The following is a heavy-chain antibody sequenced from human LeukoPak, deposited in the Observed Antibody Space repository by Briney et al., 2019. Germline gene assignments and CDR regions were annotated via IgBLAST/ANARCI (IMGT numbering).Heavy chain of an antibody. J-gene: IGHJ4*02. CDR1: GFTFSSYA. V-gene: IGHV3-23*01. CDR3: AKDLPWYYDFWSGYCSFDY. CDR2: ISGSGGST. Sequence: QSGGSLRLSCAASGFTFSSYAMSWVRQAPGKGLEWVSAISGSGGSTYYADSVKGRFTISRDNSKNTLYLQMNSLRAEDTAVYYCAKDLPWYYDFWSGYCSFDYWGQGTLVTVSS. D-gene: IGHD3-3*01.